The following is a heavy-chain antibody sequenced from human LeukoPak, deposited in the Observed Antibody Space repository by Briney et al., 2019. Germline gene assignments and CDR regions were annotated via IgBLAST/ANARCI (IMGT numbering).Heavy chain of an antibody. V-gene: IGHV4-59*01. CDR2: IYYSGST. CDR3: ARTTYYYYMDV. Sequence: PSETLSLTCTVSGGSISSYYWSWTRQPPGKGLEWIGHIYYSGSTNYNPSLKSRVTISVDTSKNQFSLKLSSVTAADTAVYYCARTTYYYYMDVWGKGTTVTVSS. J-gene: IGHJ6*03. D-gene: IGHD1-1*01. CDR1: GGSISSYY.